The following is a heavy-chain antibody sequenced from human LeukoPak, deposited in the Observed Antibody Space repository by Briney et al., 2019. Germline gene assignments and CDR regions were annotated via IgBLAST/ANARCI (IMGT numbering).Heavy chain of an antibody. CDR1: GYSFTTYW. V-gene: IGHV5-51*01. J-gene: IGHJ3*02. CDR3: AGRSAETGAFDI. D-gene: IGHD1-14*01. Sequence: GESLKISCKASGYSFTTYWIGWVRQMPGKAPEWMGIIYPGDSDTRYSPSFQGQVTISADKAITTAYLQWGSLKASDTAMYYCAGRSAETGAFDIWGQGTIVTVSS. CDR2: IYPGDSDT.